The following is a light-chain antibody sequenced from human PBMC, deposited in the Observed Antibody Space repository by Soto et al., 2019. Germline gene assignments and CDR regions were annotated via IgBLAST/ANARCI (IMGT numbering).Light chain of an antibody. Sequence: EIVLTQSPATLSLSPGERATLSCRASQSVSSYLAWYQQKPGQAPRLLIYDASNRATGIPARFSGSGPGTDFTLTISSLEPEDFAVYYCQQRSNRALTFGGGTKVEIK. V-gene: IGKV3-11*01. CDR1: QSVSSY. CDR2: DAS. CDR3: QQRSNRALT. J-gene: IGKJ4*01.